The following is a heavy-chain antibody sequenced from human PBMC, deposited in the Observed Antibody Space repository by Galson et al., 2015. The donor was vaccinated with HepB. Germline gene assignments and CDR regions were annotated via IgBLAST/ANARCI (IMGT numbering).Heavy chain of an antibody. CDR1: GLTFSSYA. CDR2: ISYDGSNK. D-gene: IGHD2-15*01. CDR3: ARDLSSDCSGGSCYGPEADY. J-gene: IGHJ4*02. Sequence: SLRLCCAASGLTFSSYALHWVRPAPAKGLEWVAVISYDGSNKYDADSVKGRFTISRDNSKNTLYLQMNSLRAEDTAVYYCARDLSSDCSGGSCYGPEADYWGQGTLVTVSS. V-gene: IGHV3-30-3*01.